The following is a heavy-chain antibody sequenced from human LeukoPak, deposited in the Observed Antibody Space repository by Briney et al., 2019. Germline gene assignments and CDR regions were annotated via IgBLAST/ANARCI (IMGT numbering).Heavy chain of an antibody. D-gene: IGHD6-19*01. V-gene: IGHV7-4-1*02. Sequence: GASVKVSCKASGYTFTTYAMNWVRQAPGQGLEWMGWINTNTGNPTYAQGFTGRFVFSLDTSVSTAYLQISSLKAEDTAVYYCARQIAVAANYYYYYYMDVWGKGTTVTVSS. J-gene: IGHJ6*03. CDR1: GYTFTTYA. CDR3: ARQIAVAANYYYYYYMDV. CDR2: INTNTGNP.